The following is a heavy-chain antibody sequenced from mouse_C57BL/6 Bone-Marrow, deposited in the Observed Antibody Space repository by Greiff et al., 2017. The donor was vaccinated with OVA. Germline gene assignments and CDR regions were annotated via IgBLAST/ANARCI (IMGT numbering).Heavy chain of an antibody. CDR3: ARGGDYGSSGMDY. Sequence: EVQLQQSGPELVKPGASVKISCKASGYTFSDYYMNWVKQSPGTSLEWIGDINPNNGGTSYNQKFKGKATLTVDKSSSTAYMELRSLTSEDSAVDYCARGGDYGSSGMDYWGQGTSVTVSS. J-gene: IGHJ4*01. CDR2: INPNNGGT. CDR1: GYTFSDYY. D-gene: IGHD1-1*01. V-gene: IGHV1-26*01.